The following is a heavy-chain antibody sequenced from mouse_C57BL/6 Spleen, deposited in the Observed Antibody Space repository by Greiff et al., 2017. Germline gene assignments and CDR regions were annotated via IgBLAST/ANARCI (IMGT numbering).Heavy chain of an antibody. CDR3: ARVAGTAYWYFDV. CDR1: GYSITSGYY. D-gene: IGHD4-1*01. CDR2: ISYDGSN. J-gene: IGHJ1*03. Sequence: ESGPGLVKPSQSLSLTCSVTGYSITSGYYWNWIRQFPGNKLEWMGYISYDGSNNYNPSLKNRISITRDTSKNQFFLKLNSVTTEDTATYYCARVAGTAYWYFDVWGTGTTVTVSS. V-gene: IGHV3-6*01.